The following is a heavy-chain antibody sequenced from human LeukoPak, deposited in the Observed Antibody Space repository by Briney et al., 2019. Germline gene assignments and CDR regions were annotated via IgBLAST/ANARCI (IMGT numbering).Heavy chain of an antibody. D-gene: IGHD3-10*01. CDR3: ARRLLMVRGAFHY. J-gene: IGHJ4*02. CDR1: GYTFTSYY. V-gene: IGHV1-46*01. CDR2: INPSGGST. Sequence: GASVKVSCKASGYTFTSYYMHWVRQAPGQGLEWMGIINPSGGSTSYAQKFQGRVTMTRNTSISTAYMELSSLRSEDTAVYYCARRLLMVRGAFHYWGQGTLVTVSS.